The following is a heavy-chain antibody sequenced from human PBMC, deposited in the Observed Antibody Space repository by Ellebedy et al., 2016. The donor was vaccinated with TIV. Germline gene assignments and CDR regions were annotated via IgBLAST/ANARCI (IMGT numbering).Heavy chain of an antibody. Sequence: GESLKISCAASGFTFSSYSMNWVRQAPGKGLEWVSHISSSSSTIYYADSVKGRFTISRDNAKNSLYLQMNSLSAEDTAVYYCARVGASSGNPYAFDIWGQGTMVTVSS. D-gene: IGHD3-16*01. V-gene: IGHV3-48*04. CDR3: ARVGASSGNPYAFDI. CDR1: GFTFSSYS. J-gene: IGHJ3*02. CDR2: ISSSSSTI.